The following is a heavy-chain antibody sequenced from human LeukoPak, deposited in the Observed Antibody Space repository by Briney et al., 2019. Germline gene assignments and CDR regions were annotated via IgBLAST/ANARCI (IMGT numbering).Heavy chain of an antibody. CDR2: IYTSGST. CDR1: GGSISSGSYY. CDR3: ARELIIYCSSTSCPRYMDV. V-gene: IGHV4-61*02. Sequence: SETLSLTCTVSGGSISSGSYYWSWIRQPAGKGLEWIGRIYTSGSTNYNPSLKSRVTISVDTSKNQFSLKLSSVTAADTAVYYCARELIIYCSSTSCPRYMDVWGKGTTVTVSS. D-gene: IGHD2-2*01. J-gene: IGHJ6*03.